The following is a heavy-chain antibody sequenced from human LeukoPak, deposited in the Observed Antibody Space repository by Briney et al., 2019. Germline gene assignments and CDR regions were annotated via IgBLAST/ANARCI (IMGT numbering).Heavy chain of an antibody. Sequence: ASVKVSCKASGYTFTGYYMHWVRQAPGQGLEWMGWINPNSGGTNYAQKFQGRVTMTRDTSISTAYMELSRLRSDDTAVYYCATLGDYYDSSGYYDYYFDYWGQGTLVTVSS. CDR3: ATLGDYYDSSGYYDYYFDY. CDR2: INPNSGGT. J-gene: IGHJ4*02. V-gene: IGHV1-2*02. D-gene: IGHD3-22*01. CDR1: GYTFTGYY.